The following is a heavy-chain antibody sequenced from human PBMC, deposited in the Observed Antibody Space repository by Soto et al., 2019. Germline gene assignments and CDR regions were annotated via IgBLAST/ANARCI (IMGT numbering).Heavy chain of an antibody. CDR1: GYNFTQYT. CDR3: ARDLYSSSFFWFDA. V-gene: IGHV1-3*01. CDR2: ITAGDGKV. Sequence: QVHLVQSGAEVKKPGASVKVSCKASGYNFTQYTIHWVRQAPGQRLEWMGWITAGDGKVQYSTKFQARVTIRSDVSETTVYMDLNSLRSEDTAVYSCARDLYSSSFFWFDAWGRGTLVIVSS. D-gene: IGHD2-2*01. J-gene: IGHJ5*02.